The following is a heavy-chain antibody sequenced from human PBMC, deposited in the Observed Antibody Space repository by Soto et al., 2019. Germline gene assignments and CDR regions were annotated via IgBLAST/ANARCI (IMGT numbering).Heavy chain of an antibody. D-gene: IGHD3-3*01. CDR1: GDSVSSNIVA. CDR3: ARGAIRKSFVF. CDR2: TLYRSKWSY. Sequence: SQTLSLTCAISGDSVSSNIVAWNWIRQSPSRGLEWLGRTLYRSKWSYDYAVSVKGRISVNPDTSKNQFSLHLTSVTPDDTAVYFCARGAIRKSFVFWRQGTLVTGSS. J-gene: IGHJ4*02. V-gene: IGHV6-1*01.